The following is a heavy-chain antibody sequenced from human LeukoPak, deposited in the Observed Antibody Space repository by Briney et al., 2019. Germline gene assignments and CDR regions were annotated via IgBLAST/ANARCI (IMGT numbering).Heavy chain of an antibody. CDR2: VYHSGNT. CDR1: GGFVSSNY. Sequence: PSESLSLTCIVSGGFVSSNYWSWIRQPPGKGLEWIGYVYHSGNTYYNPSLKSRVTMSVDTSKNLFSLSLSSVTTADTAIYYCVRDKEDFWSVFPLLWFDPWGQGILVTVSS. V-gene: IGHV4-59*02. J-gene: IGHJ5*02. CDR3: VRDKEDFWSVFPLLWFDP. D-gene: IGHD3-3*01.